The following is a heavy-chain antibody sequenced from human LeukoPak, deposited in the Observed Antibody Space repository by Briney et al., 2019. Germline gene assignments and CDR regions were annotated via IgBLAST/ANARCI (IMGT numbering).Heavy chain of an antibody. V-gene: IGHV4-59*01. CDR2: IYYSGST. CDR3: AREGYGGYGPGTFDY. Sequence: SETLSLTCTVSGGSISSYYWSWIRQPPGKGLEWIGYIYYSGSTNYNPSLKSRVTISVDTSKNQFSLKLSSVTAADTAVYYCAREGYGGYGPGTFDYWGQGTLVTVSS. J-gene: IGHJ4*02. CDR1: GGSISSYY. D-gene: IGHD5-12*01.